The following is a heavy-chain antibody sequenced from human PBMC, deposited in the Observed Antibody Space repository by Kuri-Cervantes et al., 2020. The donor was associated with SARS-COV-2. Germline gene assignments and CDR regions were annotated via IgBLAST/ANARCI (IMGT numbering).Heavy chain of an antibody. CDR2: FDPEDGET. J-gene: IGHJ4*02. CDR1: GYTFTGYY. D-gene: IGHD4-11*01. CDR3: ATSDYSITYDY. Sequence: ASVKVSCKASGYTFTGYYMHWVRQAPGKGLEWMGGFDPEDGETIYAQKFQGRVTMTEDTSTDTAYMELSSLRSEDTAVYYCATSDYSITYDYWGQGTLVTVSS. V-gene: IGHV1-24*01.